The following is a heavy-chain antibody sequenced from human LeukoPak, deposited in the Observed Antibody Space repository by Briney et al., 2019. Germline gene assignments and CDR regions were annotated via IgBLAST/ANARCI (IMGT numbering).Heavy chain of an antibody. V-gene: IGHV4-31*03. CDR3: ARGWWELPFDY. J-gene: IGHJ4*02. Sequence: SETLSLTCTVSGGSISSGGYYWSWIRQHPGKGLEWIGYIYYSGSTYYNPSLKSRVTISVDTSKNQFSPKLSSVTAADTAVYYCARGWWELPFDYWGQGTLVTVSS. CDR1: GGSISSGGYY. CDR2: IYYSGST. D-gene: IGHD1-26*01.